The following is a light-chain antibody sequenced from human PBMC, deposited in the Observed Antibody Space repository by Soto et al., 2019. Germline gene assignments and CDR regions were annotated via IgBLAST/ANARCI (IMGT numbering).Light chain of an antibody. CDR2: EVS. V-gene: IGLV2-8*01. CDR3: SSYAGSNIPVV. J-gene: IGLJ2*01. Sequence: QSALTQPPSASGAPGQSVTISCTGTSSDVGGYNCVSWYQHHPGKAPKLMIYEVSKRPSGVPDRFSGSKSVNTAALTVSGLQAEDEADYYCSSYAGSNIPVVFGGGTQLTVL. CDR1: SSDVGGYNC.